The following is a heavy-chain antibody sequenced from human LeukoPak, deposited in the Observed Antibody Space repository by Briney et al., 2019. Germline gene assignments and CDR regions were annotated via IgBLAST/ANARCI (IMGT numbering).Heavy chain of an antibody. Sequence: ASETLSLTCTVSGGSISSYYWSWIRQPPGKGLEWIGDIYYNGSTNYNPSLTSRVPISVDTSKNQFSLKLSSVTAADTAGYYGARGARGVRDAFDIWGQRTMVTDCS. D-gene: IGHD3-10*01. CDR2: IYYNGST. J-gene: IGHJ3*02. CDR1: GGSISSYY. V-gene: IGHV4-59*01. CDR3: ARGARGVRDAFDI.